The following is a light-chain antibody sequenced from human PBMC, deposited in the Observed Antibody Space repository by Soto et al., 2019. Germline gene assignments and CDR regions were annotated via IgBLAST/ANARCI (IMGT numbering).Light chain of an antibody. Sequence: EIVMTQSPATLSVSPGERATLSCRASQSVSSNLAWYQQKPGQAPRLLIYGASTRATGIPARFSGSGPGTEFTLTISSLQSEDFAVYYCQQYNNWPPTFGQGTKVDIK. CDR1: QSVSSN. CDR3: QQYNNWPPT. V-gene: IGKV3-15*01. J-gene: IGKJ1*01. CDR2: GAS.